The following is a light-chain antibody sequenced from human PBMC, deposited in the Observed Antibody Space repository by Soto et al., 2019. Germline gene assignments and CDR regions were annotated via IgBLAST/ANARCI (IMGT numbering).Light chain of an antibody. J-gene: IGKJ1*01. Sequence: EIVLTHSPDTLSLSPGERATLSCRASQSVGKNFLAWYQQKAGQAPRFLIHGASRRATGIPDRFSGSGSGTDFTLTISRLEPEDFAVYYCQQYADSPRTFGQGTKVEIK. CDR3: QQYADSPRT. V-gene: IGKV3-20*01. CDR2: GAS. CDR1: QSVGKNF.